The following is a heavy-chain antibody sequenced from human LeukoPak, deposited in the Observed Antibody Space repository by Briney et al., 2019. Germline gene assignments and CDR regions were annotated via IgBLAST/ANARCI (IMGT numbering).Heavy chain of an antibody. CDR2: ISTSGGST. J-gene: IGHJ4*02. D-gene: IGHD4-17*01. Sequence: GGSLRLSCAASGFTFSSYAMSWVRQAPGKGLQWVSVISTSGGSTYYADSVEGRFTFSRDNSKNTLYLQMNSLRAEDTAVYYCARDSTVTTLYHDYWGQGTLVTVSS. V-gene: IGHV3-23*01. CDR3: ARDSTVTTLYHDY. CDR1: GFTFSSYA.